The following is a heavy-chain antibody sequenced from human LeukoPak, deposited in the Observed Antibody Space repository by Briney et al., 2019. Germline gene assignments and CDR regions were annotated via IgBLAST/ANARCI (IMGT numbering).Heavy chain of an antibody. CDR3: ARGVGAVAGTYDAFDI. Sequence: PGGSLRLSCAASGFTFSSYSMNWVRQAPGKGLEWVSSISSSSSYIYYADSVKGRFTISRDNSKNTLYLQMNSLRAEDTAVYYCARGVGAVAGTYDAFDIWGQGTMVTVSS. CDR2: ISSSSSYI. D-gene: IGHD6-19*01. J-gene: IGHJ3*02. V-gene: IGHV3-21*01. CDR1: GFTFSSYS.